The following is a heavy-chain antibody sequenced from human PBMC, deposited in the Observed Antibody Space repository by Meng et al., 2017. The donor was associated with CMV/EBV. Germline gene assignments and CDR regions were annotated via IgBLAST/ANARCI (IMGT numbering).Heavy chain of an antibody. CDR3: AKKSSSSSPRQYYFDY. CDR1: GFTFDDYT. D-gene: IGHD6-6*01. Sequence: GGSLRLSCAASGFTFDDYTMHWVRQAPGKGPEWVSLISWDGGSTYYADSVKGRFTISRDNSKNTLYLQMNSLRAEDTAVYYCAKKSSSSSPRQYYFDYWGQGTLVTVSS. J-gene: IGHJ4*02. V-gene: IGHV3-43*01. CDR2: ISWDGGST.